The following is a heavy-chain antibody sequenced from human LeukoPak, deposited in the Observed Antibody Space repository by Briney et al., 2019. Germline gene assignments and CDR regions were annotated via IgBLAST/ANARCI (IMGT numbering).Heavy chain of an antibody. CDR2: INPSGSST. CDR3: ARDLLGGDWTWDI. J-gene: IGHJ3*02. CDR1: GYTFTSYY. V-gene: IGHV1-46*01. Sequence: AASVKVSCKASGYTFTSYYMHWVRQAPGQGLEWMGIINPSGSSTSYAQKFQGRVTMTRDTSTSTVYMELSSLRSEDTAVYYCARDLLGGDWTWDIWGQGTVVTVSS. D-gene: IGHD2-21*02.